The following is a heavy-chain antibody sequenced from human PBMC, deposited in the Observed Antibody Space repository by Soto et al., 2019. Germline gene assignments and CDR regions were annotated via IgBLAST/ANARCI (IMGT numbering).Heavy chain of an antibody. V-gene: IGHV3-23*01. Sequence: GGSLRLSCAASGFTFSSYAMSWVRQAPGKGLEWVSAISGSGGSTYYADSVEGRFTISRDNSKNTLYLQMNSLRAEDTAVYYGAKAPSTMVTPADAFAIWRQGTMVTVSS. CDR3: AKAPSTMVTPADAFAI. J-gene: IGHJ3*02. D-gene: IGHD3-10*01. CDR2: ISGSGGST. CDR1: GFTFSSYA.